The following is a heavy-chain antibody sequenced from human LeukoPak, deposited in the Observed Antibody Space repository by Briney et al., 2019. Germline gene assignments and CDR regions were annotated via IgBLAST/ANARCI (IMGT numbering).Heavy chain of an antibody. Sequence: PGGSLRLSCAASGFTFSSYGMSWVRQTPGKGLDWVSSISGSGGSTYYADSVKGRFTISRDNAKNSLYLQMNSLRAEDTAVFYCARDLGIAHTFDYWGQGTLVTVSS. CDR1: GFTFSSYG. D-gene: IGHD2/OR15-2a*01. J-gene: IGHJ4*02. V-gene: IGHV3-23*01. CDR2: ISGSGGST. CDR3: ARDLGIAHTFDY.